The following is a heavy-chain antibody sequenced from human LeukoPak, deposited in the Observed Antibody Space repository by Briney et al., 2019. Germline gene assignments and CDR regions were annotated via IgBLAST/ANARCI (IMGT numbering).Heavy chain of an antibody. Sequence: SETLSLTCTVSGGSISSSSYYWGWIRQPPGKGLEWIGSIYYSGSTYYNPSLKSRVTISVDTSKNQFSLKLSSVTAADTAVYYCARQQLASSSWYPGGYFQHWGRGTLVTVSS. J-gene: IGHJ1*01. CDR1: GGSISSSSYY. V-gene: IGHV4-39*01. CDR3: ARQQLASSSWYPGGYFQH. D-gene: IGHD6-13*01. CDR2: IYYSGST.